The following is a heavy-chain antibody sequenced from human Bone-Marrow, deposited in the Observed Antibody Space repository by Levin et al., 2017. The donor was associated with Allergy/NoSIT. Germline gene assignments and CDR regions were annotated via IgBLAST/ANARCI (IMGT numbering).Heavy chain of an antibody. CDR2: LSFDGHSR. V-gene: IGHV3-30-3*01. J-gene: IGHJ3*01. D-gene: IGHD6-19*01. CDR3: AREGHTSGRCGCFDD. CDR1: GIAFSNSI. Sequence: GGSLRLSCVASGIAFSNSIMHWVRQAPGKGLEWVSALSFDGHSRYFADSVKGRFTISRDDSRNTVWLQMDNLRSEDTAVYYCAREGHTSGRCGCFDDWGQGTMVTVSP.